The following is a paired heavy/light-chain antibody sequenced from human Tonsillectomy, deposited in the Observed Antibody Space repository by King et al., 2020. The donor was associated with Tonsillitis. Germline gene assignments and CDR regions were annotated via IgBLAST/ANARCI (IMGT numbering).Light chain of an antibody. J-gene: IGLJ2*01. CDR1: SGDVGGYNF. Sequence: QSALTQPPSASGSPGQSVTISCTGTSGDVGGYNFVSWYQHHPGKAPKLIIYEVDKWPSGVPDRFSGSKSGNTASLTVSGLQAEDEADYYCSSYAGSSTFVVFGGGTKLTVL. CDR3: SSYAGSSTFVV. V-gene: IGLV2-8*01. CDR2: EVD.
Heavy chain of an antibody. Sequence: GFIKPGGSLRLSCAASGFSFNEAWMTWVRQAPGKGLEWIGRIIEGETTQYAAPLKGRFIISRDDSKNTVYLQMTSLKTEDTAVYYCTTELRSVSCFDFWGVGTLVSVSS. CDR3: TTELRSVSCFDF. CDR2: IIEGETT. D-gene: IGHD2-15*01. V-gene: IGHV3-15*01. J-gene: IGHJ4*02. CDR1: GFSFNEAW.